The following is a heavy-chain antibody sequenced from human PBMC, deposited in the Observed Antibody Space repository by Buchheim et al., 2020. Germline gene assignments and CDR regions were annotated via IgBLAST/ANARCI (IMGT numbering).Heavy chain of an antibody. Sequence: QVQLVESGGGAVQPGRSLRLSCAASGVTFSTHAMHCVRQAPGKGLEWVTLIWHDGSNTHSAESVRGRFTLSRANSRVTVYLQMNSLRVEDTAVYYCTRDPPYSGWSFDYWGQGTL. CDR1: GVTFSTHA. CDR3: TRDPPYSGWSFDY. V-gene: IGHV3-33*01. D-gene: IGHD6-19*01. J-gene: IGHJ4*02. CDR2: IWHDGSNT.